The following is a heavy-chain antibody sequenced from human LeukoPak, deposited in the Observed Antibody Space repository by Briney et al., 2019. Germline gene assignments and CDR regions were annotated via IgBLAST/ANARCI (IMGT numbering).Heavy chain of an antibody. D-gene: IGHD6-19*01. CDR2: TSGDEDGT. Sequence: GGSLRLSCAVSGLTFKNFAMSWVRQAPGKGLEWVADTSGDEDGTHYADSVRGHFVISTDKSKKTSFLHMNSLRAEDTAVYYCTIDLMAGFSSGWHFGYWGQGTLATVSS. V-gene: IGHV3-23*01. J-gene: IGHJ4*02. CDR1: GLTFKNFA. CDR3: TIDLMAGFSSGWHFGY.